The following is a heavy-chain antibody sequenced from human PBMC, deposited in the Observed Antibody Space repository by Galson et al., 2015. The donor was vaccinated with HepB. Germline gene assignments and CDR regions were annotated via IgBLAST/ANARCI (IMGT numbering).Heavy chain of an antibody. CDR1: GGTFSSYA. Sequence: SVKVSCKASGGTFSSYAISWVRQAPGQGLEWMGRIIPILGIANYAQKFQGRVTITADKSTSTAYMELSSLRSEDTAVYYCARAKRILTGYYNRDDAFDIWGQGTMVTVSS. V-gene: IGHV1-69*04. J-gene: IGHJ3*02. CDR2: IIPILGIA. D-gene: IGHD3-9*01. CDR3: ARAKRILTGYYNRDDAFDI.